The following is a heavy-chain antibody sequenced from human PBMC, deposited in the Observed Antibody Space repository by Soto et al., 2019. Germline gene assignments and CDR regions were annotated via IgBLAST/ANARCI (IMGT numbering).Heavy chain of an antibody. V-gene: IGHV1-3*01. D-gene: IGHD3-10*02. Sequence: ASVKVSCKASGYTFTSYAMHWVRQAPGQRLEWMGWINAGNGNTKYSQKFQGRVTITRDTSASTAYMELSSLRSEDTAVYYCARDHTTMVGEPDAFDIWGQGTMVTVSS. CDR3: ARDHTTMVGEPDAFDI. CDR2: INAGNGNT. J-gene: IGHJ3*02. CDR1: GYTFTSYA.